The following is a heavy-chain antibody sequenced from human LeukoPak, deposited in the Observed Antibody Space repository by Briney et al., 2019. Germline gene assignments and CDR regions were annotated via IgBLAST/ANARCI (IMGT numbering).Heavy chain of an antibody. CDR1: GYTFIDYY. CDR3: ASGPRSTIFGVDSYYFDY. CDR2: INPNSGGT. Sequence: ASVKVSCKTSGYTFIDYYMYWVRQAPGLGPEWMGWINPNSGGTKSPQKFQGRVTMTRDTSTSTAYSELSRLTSDDTAVYYCASGPRSTIFGVDSYYFDYWGQGTLVTVSS. V-gene: IGHV1-2*02. D-gene: IGHD3-3*01. J-gene: IGHJ4*02.